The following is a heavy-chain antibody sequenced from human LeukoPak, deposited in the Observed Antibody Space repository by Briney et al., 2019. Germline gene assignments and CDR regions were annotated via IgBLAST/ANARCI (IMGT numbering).Heavy chain of an antibody. J-gene: IGHJ4*02. CDR2: INAGNGNT. CDR3: ARDHSSSWYFDY. CDR1: GYTFTSYA. D-gene: IGHD6-13*01. Sequence: ASVKVSSKASGYTFTSYAMHWVRQAPGQRLEWMGWINAGNGNTKYSQKLQGRVTITRDTCATTAYMELSSLRSEDTAVYYCARDHSSSWYFDYWGQGTLVTVSS. V-gene: IGHV1-3*01.